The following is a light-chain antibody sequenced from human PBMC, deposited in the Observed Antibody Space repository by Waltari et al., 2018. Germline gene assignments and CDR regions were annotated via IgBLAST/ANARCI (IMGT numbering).Light chain of an antibody. V-gene: IGKV4-1*01. CDR3: QQYYSTPLT. J-gene: IGKJ4*01. CDR2: WAT. CDR1: QSVLYSSNNKNY. Sequence: DIVMTQSPDSLAVSLGERATINCKSSQSVLYSSNNKNYLAWYQQKPRQPPKLLIYWATTRESGVPDRCSGSGSGTDFTLTISSLQAEDVAVYYCQQYYSTPLTFGGGTKVEIK.